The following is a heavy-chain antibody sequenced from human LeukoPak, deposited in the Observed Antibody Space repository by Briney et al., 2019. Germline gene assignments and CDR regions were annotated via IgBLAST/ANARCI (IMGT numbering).Heavy chain of an antibody. Sequence: GGSLRLSCAASGFTFDDYGMSWVRQAPGKGLEWVSGINWNGGSTGYADSVKGRFTISRDNAKNSLYLQMNSPRAEDTAVYYCARDVSSWYYFDYWGQGTLVTVSS. D-gene: IGHD6-13*01. CDR1: GFTFDDYG. CDR3: ARDVSSWYYFDY. CDR2: INWNGGST. J-gene: IGHJ4*02. V-gene: IGHV3-20*04.